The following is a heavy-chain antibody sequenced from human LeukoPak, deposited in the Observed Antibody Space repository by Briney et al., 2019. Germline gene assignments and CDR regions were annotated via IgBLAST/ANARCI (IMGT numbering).Heavy chain of an antibody. CDR3: ARDAPITVVKMDV. Sequence: ASVKVSCKASGYTFTDYFTHWVRQAPGQGLEWMGWINPNGGDTNYAQKFQGRVTMTRDTSISTAYMELSSLRSDDTAVYYCARDAPITVVKMDVWGQGTTVTVSS. J-gene: IGHJ6*02. CDR2: INPNGGDT. D-gene: IGHD3-10*01. V-gene: IGHV1-2*02. CDR1: GYTFTDYF.